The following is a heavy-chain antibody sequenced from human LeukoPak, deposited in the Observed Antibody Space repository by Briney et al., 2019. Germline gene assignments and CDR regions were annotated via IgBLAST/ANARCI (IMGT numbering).Heavy chain of an antibody. CDR3: AREGGFYRPLDY. J-gene: IGHJ4*02. CDR1: GGSFSSTNW. D-gene: IGHD6-25*01. CDR2: VHLDGRT. V-gene: IGHV4-4*02. Sequence: PSETLSLTCGVSGGSFSSTNWWTWIRQPPGKGLEWIGEVHLDGRTNFNPSLKSRLTMSVDLSENHVSLKLTSVTAADTAAYYCAREGGFYRPLDYSGQGTLVTVSS.